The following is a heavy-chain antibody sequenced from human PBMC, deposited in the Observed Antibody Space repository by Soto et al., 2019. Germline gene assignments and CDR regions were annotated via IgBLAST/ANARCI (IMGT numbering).Heavy chain of an antibody. CDR2: INPNGGVT. D-gene: IGHD5-12*01. Sequence: VQLVQSGAEVKKPGASVKVSCKTSGDSFNDYYIHWVRQAPGQGLEWMGWINPNGGVTKYAQKFQGRVTVTRDTSIRTVYMELSSLRSDDTAVYYCARESGGATATLDYYYCYMDVWGKGTTVTVSS. V-gene: IGHV1-2*02. J-gene: IGHJ6*03. CDR3: ARESGGATATLDYYYCYMDV. CDR1: GDSFNDYY.